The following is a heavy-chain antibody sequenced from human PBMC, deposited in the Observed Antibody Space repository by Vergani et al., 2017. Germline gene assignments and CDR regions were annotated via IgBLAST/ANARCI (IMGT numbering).Heavy chain of an antibody. Sequence: QVQLQQWGAGLLKPSETLSLTCAVYGGSFSGYYWSWIRQPPGKGLEWIGEINHSGSTNYNPSVKSRVTISVDTSKNQFSLKLSSVTAADTAVYDCAGSGRSGRYYARLYYYYGMDVWGQGTTVTVSS. D-gene: IGHD3-10*01. J-gene: IGHJ6*02. CDR1: GGSFSGYY. CDR2: INHSGST. CDR3: AGSGRSGRYYARLYYYYGMDV. V-gene: IGHV4-34*01.